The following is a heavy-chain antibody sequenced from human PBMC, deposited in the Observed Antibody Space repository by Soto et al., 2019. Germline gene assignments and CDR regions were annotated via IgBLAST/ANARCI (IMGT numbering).Heavy chain of an antibody. J-gene: IGHJ5*02. CDR3: VKDPSPTTGPTDDNWFDP. D-gene: IGHD4-4*01. V-gene: IGHV3-33*06. CDR1: GFNFRNYA. Sequence: PGGSLRLSCAASGFNFRNYAMHWVRQAPGKGLEWVAVIWSDGSEKYYGASVKGRVTISRDNFKNTVSLQMNSLRVEDTAIYYCVKDPSPTTGPTDDNWFDPWGQGTLVTVSS. CDR2: IWSDGSEK.